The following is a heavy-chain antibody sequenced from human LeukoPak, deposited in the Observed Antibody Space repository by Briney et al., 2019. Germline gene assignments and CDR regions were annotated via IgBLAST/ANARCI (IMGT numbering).Heavy chain of an antibody. CDR2: ISSSSYI. Sequence: GGSLGLSGAASGFTFSTYRMNWVGQAPGKGLGWVSSISSSSYIYYADSVKGRFTISRDNAKNSLYLHMNSLKAEDTAVYYCARDPRSVAGHGMDYWGQGTLVTVSS. D-gene: IGHD6-19*01. J-gene: IGHJ4*02. V-gene: IGHV3-21*01. CDR3: ARDPRSVAGHGMDY. CDR1: GFTFSTYR.